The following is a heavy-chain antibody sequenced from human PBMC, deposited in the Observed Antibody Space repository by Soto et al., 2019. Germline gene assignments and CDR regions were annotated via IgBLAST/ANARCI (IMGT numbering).Heavy chain of an antibody. Sequence: QVQVVQSGTEVKKPGASVKVSCKTAGYTFTSYGITWVRQAPGQGLEWMGYINGDNGETNSAQRLQGRVTMTSDTSTNTAYMELRSLTSDDTAIYYCARRTLGSAIGVGDYWGQGTLVTVSS. CDR1: GYTFTSYG. CDR3: ARRTLGSAIGVGDY. D-gene: IGHD7-27*01. V-gene: IGHV1-18*01. J-gene: IGHJ4*02. CDR2: INGDNGET.